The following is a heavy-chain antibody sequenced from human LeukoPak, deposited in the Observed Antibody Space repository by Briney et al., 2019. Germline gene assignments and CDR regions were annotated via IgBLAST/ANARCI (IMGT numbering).Heavy chain of an antibody. V-gene: IGHV3-30*04. Sequence: GRCLRLSCAVSGFTFSSYAMHWVRQAPGKGLEWVAVISYDETNKYYADSVKGRFTISRDNSKNTLCLQMNSLRAEDTAVYYCAKGYYDSSGYPDYWGQGTLVTVSS. CDR3: AKGYYDSSGYPDY. CDR2: ISYDETNK. CDR1: GFTFSSYA. J-gene: IGHJ4*02. D-gene: IGHD3-22*01.